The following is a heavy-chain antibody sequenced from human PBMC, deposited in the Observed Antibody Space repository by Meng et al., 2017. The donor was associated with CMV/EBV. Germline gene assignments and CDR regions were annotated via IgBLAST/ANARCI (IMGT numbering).Heavy chain of an antibody. CDR1: GFSLSTSGVG. D-gene: IGHD5-18*01. CDR3: AHSLDYSYEARWFDP. Sequence: SGPTLVKPTQTLTLTCTFSGFSLSTSGVGVGRIRQPPGKALEWLALIYWNDDKRYSPSLKSRLTITKDTSKNQVVLTMTNMDPVDTATYYCAHSLDYSYEARWFDPWGQGTLVTVSS. J-gene: IGHJ5*02. V-gene: IGHV2-5*01. CDR2: IYWNDDK.